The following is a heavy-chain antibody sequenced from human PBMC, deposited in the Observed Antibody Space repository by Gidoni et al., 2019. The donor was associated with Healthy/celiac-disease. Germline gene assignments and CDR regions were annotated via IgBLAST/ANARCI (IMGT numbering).Heavy chain of an antibody. V-gene: IGHV3-33*01. D-gene: IGHD3-22*01. CDR2: IWYDGSNK. Sequence: QVQLVESGGGVVQPGSFLRLSFAASGLPFRSSALHWVRQATGKGLEWVAVIWYDGSNKYYADSVKGRFTISRDNSKNTLYLQMNSLRAEDTAVYYCARDSYDSSGYYFYWYFDLWGRGTLVTVSS. J-gene: IGHJ2*01. CDR1: GLPFRSSA. CDR3: ARDSYDSSGYYFYWYFDL.